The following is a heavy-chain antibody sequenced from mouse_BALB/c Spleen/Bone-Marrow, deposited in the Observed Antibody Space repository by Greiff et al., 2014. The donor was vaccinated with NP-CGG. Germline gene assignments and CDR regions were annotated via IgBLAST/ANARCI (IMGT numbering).Heavy chain of an antibody. CDR3: TRVITTGSAWFAY. J-gene: IGHJ3*01. V-gene: IGHV1-5*01. D-gene: IGHD2-4*01. CDR2: IYPGNSDT. Sequence: EVQLVESGTVLARPGASVKMSCKASGYTFTSYWMHWVKQRPGQGLEWIGTIYPGNSDTSYNQKFKGKAKLTAVTSTSTAYMELSSLTYEDSAVYYCTRVITTGSAWFAYWGQGTLVTVS. CDR1: GYTFTSYW.